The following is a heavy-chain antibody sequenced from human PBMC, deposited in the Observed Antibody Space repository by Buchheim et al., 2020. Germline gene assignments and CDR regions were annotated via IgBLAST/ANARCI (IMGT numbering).Heavy chain of an antibody. D-gene: IGHD6-13*01. J-gene: IGHJ4*02. CDR2: IYYSGST. CDR3: ARSTRSSWGYFDY. CDR1: GGSVSSGSYY. Sequence: QVQLQESGPGLVKPSETLSLTCTVSGGSVSSGSYYWSWIRQPPGKGLAWIGYIYYSGSTNYNPSLKSRVTISVDTSKNQFSLKLSSVTAADTAVYYCARSTRSSWGYFDYWGQGTL. V-gene: IGHV4-61*01.